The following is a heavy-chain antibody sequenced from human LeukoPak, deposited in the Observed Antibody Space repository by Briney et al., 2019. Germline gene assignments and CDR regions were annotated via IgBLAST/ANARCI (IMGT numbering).Heavy chain of an antibody. J-gene: IGHJ4*02. Sequence: GGSLRLSRTTSGFTFSSFAMSWVRQAPGKGLEWVSGISGSGGSTYYADSVKGRFTISRDNTKNTLYLQMDNLRDEATAVYYCAKDGENFDFWSGYQGDYFDYWAREPWSPSPQ. D-gene: IGHD3-3*01. CDR3: AKDGENFDFWSGYQGDYFDY. CDR2: ISGSGGST. V-gene: IGHV3-23*01. CDR1: GFTFSSFA.